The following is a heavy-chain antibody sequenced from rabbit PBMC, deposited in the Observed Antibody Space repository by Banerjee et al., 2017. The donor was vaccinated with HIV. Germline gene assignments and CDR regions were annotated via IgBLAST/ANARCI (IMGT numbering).Heavy chain of an antibody. Sequence: QSLEESGGGLVQPEGSLALTCTASGFTISSSQYMCWVRQAPGKGLEWIACIDPGSSGDTYYASWAKGRFTISKASSTTMTLQMTSLTAADTATYFCARAGYHAYNLWGQGTLVTVS. CDR2: IDPGSSGDT. D-gene: IGHD7-1*01. J-gene: IGHJ4*01. CDR1: GFTISSSQY. V-gene: IGHV1S40*01. CDR3: ARAGYHAYNL.